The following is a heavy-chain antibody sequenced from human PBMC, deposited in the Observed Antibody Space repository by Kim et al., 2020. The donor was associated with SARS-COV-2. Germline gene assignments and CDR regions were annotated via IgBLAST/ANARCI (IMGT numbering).Heavy chain of an antibody. J-gene: IGHJ4*02. D-gene: IGHD5-12*01. Sequence: GGSLRLSCAASGFTFSGSAMHWVRQASGKGLGWVGRIRSKANSYATAYAASGKGRFTISRDDSKNTAYLQMTSLKTEDTAVYYRTRGIGGDIVATFFDYWGQGTLVTVSS. CDR1: GFTFSGSA. CDR3: TRGIGGDIVATFFDY. V-gene: IGHV3-73*01. CDR2: IRSKANSYAT.